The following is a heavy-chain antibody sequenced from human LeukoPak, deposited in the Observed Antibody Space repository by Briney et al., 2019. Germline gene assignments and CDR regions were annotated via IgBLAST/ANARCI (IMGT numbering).Heavy chain of an antibody. CDR2: IYYSGST. CDR1: GGSISSGGYY. D-gene: IGHD3-3*02. V-gene: IGHV4-30-4*08. J-gene: IGHJ4*02. Sequence: SETLSLTCTVSGGSISSGGYYWSWIRQHPGKGLEWIGYIYYSGSTYYNPSLKSRVTISVDTSKNQFSLKLSSVTAADTAVYYCARLGPLALLVDYWGQGTLVTVSS. CDR3: ARLGPLALLVDY.